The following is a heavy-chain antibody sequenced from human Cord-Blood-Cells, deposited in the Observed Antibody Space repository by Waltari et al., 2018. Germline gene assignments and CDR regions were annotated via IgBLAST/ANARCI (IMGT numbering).Heavy chain of an antibody. CDR1: GGSISSHY. Sequence: QVQLQESGPGLVKPSETLSLTCTVSGGSISSHYWIWIRQPPGKGLEWSGYIYYSGGTNYNPSLKSRVTISVDTSKNQFSLKLSSVTAADTAVYYCARDADFYAFDIWGQGTMVTVSS. CDR3: ARDADFYAFDI. V-gene: IGHV4-59*11. CDR2: IYYSGGT. D-gene: IGHD3-3*01. J-gene: IGHJ3*02.